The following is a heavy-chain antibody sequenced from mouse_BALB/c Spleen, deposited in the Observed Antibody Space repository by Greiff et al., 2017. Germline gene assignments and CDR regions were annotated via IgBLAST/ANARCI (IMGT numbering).Heavy chain of an antibody. Sequence: VQLKQSGGGLVQPGGSRKLSCAASGFTFSSFGMHWVRQAPEKGLEWVAYISSGSSTIYYADTVKGRFTISRDNPKNTLFLQMTSLRSEDTAMYYCAREGKLGAWFAYWGQGTLVTVSA. CDR1: GFTFSSFG. D-gene: IGHD4-1*01. CDR2: ISSGSSTI. J-gene: IGHJ3*01. CDR3: AREGKLGAWFAY. V-gene: IGHV5-17*02.